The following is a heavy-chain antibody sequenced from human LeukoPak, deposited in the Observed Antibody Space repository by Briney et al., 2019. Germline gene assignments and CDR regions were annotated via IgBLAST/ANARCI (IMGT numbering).Heavy chain of an antibody. V-gene: IGHV1-46*01. CDR1: GYTFTSYY. CDR2: INPSGGST. CDR3: ARDLDYYDSSGTLDY. Sequence: ASVKVSCKASGYTFTSYYMHWVRQAPGHELEWMGIINPSGGSTSYTQKFQGRVTMTRDTSTITVYMELSSLRSEDTAVYYCARDLDYYDSSGTLDYWGQGTLVTVSS. D-gene: IGHD3-22*01. J-gene: IGHJ4*02.